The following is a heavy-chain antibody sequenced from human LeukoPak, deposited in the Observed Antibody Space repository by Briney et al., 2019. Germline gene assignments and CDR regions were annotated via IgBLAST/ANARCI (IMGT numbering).Heavy chain of an antibody. J-gene: IGHJ4*02. CDR1: GFTFSSYA. CDR2: ISGSGGST. CDR3: AKVRRSITMIVVVTPYFDY. Sequence: EGSLRLSCAASGFTFSSYAMSWVRQAPGKGLEWVSAISGSGGSTYYADSVKGRFTISRDNSKNTLYLQMNSLRAEDTAVYYCAKVRRSITMIVVVTPYFDYWGQGTLVTVSS. D-gene: IGHD3-22*01. V-gene: IGHV3-23*01.